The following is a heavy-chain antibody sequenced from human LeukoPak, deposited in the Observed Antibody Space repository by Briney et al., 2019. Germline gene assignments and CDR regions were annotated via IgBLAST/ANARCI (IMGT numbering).Heavy chain of an antibody. CDR3: ARSMAPSGSLYFQR. V-gene: IGHV1-2*02. Sequence: GASVRVSCKASGYTFTGYYMHWGRQNPGQGLEWMRWINSKSGGAHYAQKFQGRVTMTRDTSISAAYMELSRLRSDDTAVYYCARSMAPSGSLYFQRWGQGTLVTVSS. CDR1: GYTFTGYY. J-gene: IGHJ1*01. D-gene: IGHD6-13*01. CDR2: INSKSGGA.